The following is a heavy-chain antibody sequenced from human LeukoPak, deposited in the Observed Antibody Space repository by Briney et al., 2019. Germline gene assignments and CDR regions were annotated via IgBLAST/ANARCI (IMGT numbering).Heavy chain of an antibody. CDR1: GFTFSSYS. Sequence: GGSLRLSCAASGFTFSSYSMNWVRQAPGKGLEWVSSISSSSSYIYYADSVKGRFTISRDNAKNSLYLQMNSPRAEDTAVYYCARERYYDFWSGYSDAFDIWGQGTMVTVSS. V-gene: IGHV3-21*01. J-gene: IGHJ3*02. D-gene: IGHD3-3*01. CDR3: ARERYYDFWSGYSDAFDI. CDR2: ISSSSSYI.